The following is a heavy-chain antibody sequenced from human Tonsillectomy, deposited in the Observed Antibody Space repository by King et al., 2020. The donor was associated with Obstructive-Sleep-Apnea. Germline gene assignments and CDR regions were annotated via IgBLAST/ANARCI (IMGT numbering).Heavy chain of an antibody. V-gene: IGHV3-7*03. CDR2: IKEDGSEK. CDR3: ANPERV. J-gene: IGHJ4*02. CDR1: GFTFSRYW. Sequence: VQLVESGGGLVQPGGSLRLSCAASGFTFSRYWMNWVRQAPGKGLEWVANIKEDGSEKYYVDSVKGRFTISRDNAKRSLYPQMNSLRAEDTAVYYCANPERVWGQGTLVTVSS.